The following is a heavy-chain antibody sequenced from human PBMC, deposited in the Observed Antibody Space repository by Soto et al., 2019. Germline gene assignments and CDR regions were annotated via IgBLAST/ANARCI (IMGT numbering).Heavy chain of an antibody. Sequence: GSCKASGYTFPRYDIKWVGQAAGQGIEWMGWMNPNSGNTGYAQKFQGRVTMTRNTSISTAYMELSSLRSEDTAVYYCARTLYGDNVDYWGQGTPVTVSS. D-gene: IGHD4-17*01. J-gene: IGHJ4*02. V-gene: IGHV1-8*01. CDR1: GYTFPRYD. CDR2: MNPNSGNT. CDR3: ARTLYGDNVDY.